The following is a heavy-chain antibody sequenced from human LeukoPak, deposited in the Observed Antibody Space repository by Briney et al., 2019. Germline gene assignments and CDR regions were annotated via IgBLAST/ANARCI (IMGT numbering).Heavy chain of an antibody. CDR1: GFTFSTYG. CDR3: AKPVEGVYGDYGRNYFDY. D-gene: IGHD4-17*01. V-gene: IGHV3-30*18. Sequence: GGSLKLSCAASGFTFSTYGMHWVRQAPGKGLEWVAVISFDGSNKYYADSVKGRFTISRDNSKNTLYLQVNGLRAEDTAVYYCAKPVEGVYGDYGRNYFDYWGQGTLVTVSS. CDR2: ISFDGSNK. J-gene: IGHJ4*02.